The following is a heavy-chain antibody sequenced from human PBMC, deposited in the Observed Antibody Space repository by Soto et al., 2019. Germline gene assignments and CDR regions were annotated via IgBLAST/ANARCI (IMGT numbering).Heavy chain of an antibody. CDR2: IYYSGST. V-gene: IGHV4-59*01. CDR1: GGFISSYY. J-gene: IGHJ5*02. Sequence: XXTLSITCTVSGGFISSYYWIWIREPPGKGLEWIGYIYYSGSTNYNPSLKSRVTISVDTSKNQFSLKLSSVTAADTALYYCARRLLYYGSGSYYNCWFGPWGQGTLVTVSS. CDR3: ARRLLYYGSGSYYNCWFGP. D-gene: IGHD3-10*01.